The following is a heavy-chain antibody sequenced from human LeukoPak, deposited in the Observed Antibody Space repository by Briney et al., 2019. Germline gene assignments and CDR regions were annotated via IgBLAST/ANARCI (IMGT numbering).Heavy chain of an antibody. D-gene: IGHD3-22*01. CDR1: GYTFTSYY. CDR3: ARVRPQTMIADY. CDR2: INPSGGST. V-gene: IGHV1-46*01. J-gene: IGHJ4*02. Sequence: GASVKVSCKASGYTFTSYYMHWVRQAPGQGLEWMGIINPSGGSTSYAQKFQGRVTITADESTSTAYMELSSLRSEDTAVYYCARVRPQTMIADYWGQGTLVTVSS.